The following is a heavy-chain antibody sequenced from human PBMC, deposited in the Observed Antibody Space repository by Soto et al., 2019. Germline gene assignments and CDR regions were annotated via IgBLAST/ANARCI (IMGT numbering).Heavy chain of an antibody. J-gene: IGHJ5*02. CDR2: IYPGDSDT. D-gene: IGHD6-13*01. V-gene: IGHV5-51*01. CDR3: ARLNVQQLGTLNWFDP. Sequence: GESLKISCKGSGYSFTSYWIGWVRQMPGKGLEWMGIIYPGDSDTRYSPSFQGQVTISADKSISTAYLQWSSLKASDTAMYYCARLNVQQLGTLNWFDPWGQGTLVTVSS. CDR1: GYSFTSYW.